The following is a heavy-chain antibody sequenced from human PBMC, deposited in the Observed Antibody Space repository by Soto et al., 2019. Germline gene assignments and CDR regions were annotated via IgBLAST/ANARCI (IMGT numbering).Heavy chain of an antibody. CDR3: AHHDCSGGSCYFHPFAYFQH. J-gene: IGHJ1*01. V-gene: IGHV3-23*01. D-gene: IGHD2-15*01. CDR1: GFTFSSYA. Sequence: GGSLRLSCAASGFTFSSYAMSWVRQAPGKGLEWVSAISGSGGSTYYADSVKGRFTISRDNSKNTLYPQMNSLRAEDTAVYYCAHHDCSGGSCYFHPFAYFQHWGQGTLVTVSS. CDR2: ISGSGGST.